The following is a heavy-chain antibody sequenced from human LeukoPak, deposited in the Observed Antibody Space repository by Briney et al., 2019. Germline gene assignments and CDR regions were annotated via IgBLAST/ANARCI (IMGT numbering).Heavy chain of an antibody. CDR1: GFSISSGYY. D-gene: IGHD3-10*01. CDR2: MSHNRGT. J-gene: IGHJ6*04. V-gene: IGHV4-38-2*01. Sequence: SETLALICAVSGFSISSGYYWGWIRQPPGKGLEWIGSMSHNRGTYYNSSLKRRVTISMDTSKNQFSLRLSSVTAADTAVYYCAGYYASGVSAYDYFGMDVWGKGTTVTVSS. CDR3: AGYYASGVSAYDYFGMDV.